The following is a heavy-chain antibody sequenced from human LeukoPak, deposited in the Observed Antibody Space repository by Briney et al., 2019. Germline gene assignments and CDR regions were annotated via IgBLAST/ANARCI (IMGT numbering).Heavy chain of an antibody. CDR1: GGTFSSYA. CDR3: ARDRRTVAAAGSFDY. J-gene: IGHJ4*02. CDR2: IIPIFGTA. Sequence: ASVKVSCKASGGTFSSYAISWVRQAPGQGLEWMGGIIPIFGTANYAQKLQGRVTITADESTSTAYMELSSLRSEDTAVYYCARDRRTVAAAGSFDYWAREPWSPSPQ. D-gene: IGHD6-13*01. V-gene: IGHV1-69*13.